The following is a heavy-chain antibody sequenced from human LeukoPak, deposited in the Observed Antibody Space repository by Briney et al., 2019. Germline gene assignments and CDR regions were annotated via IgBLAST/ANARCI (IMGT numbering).Heavy chain of an antibody. CDR2: IYPGDSDT. CDR1: GYSFTSYW. CDR3: ATLYSNYSNWFDP. J-gene: IGHJ5*02. Sequence: GESLKISCKGSGYSFTSYWIGWVRQMPGKGLEWMGIIYPGDSDTRYSPSFQGQVTISADKSISTAYLQWSSLKASDTAIYYCATLYSNYSNWFDPWGQGTLVTVSS. D-gene: IGHD4-11*01. V-gene: IGHV5-51*01.